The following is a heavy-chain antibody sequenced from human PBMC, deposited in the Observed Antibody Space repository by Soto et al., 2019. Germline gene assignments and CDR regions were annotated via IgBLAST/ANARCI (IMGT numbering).Heavy chain of an antibody. J-gene: IGHJ4*02. CDR1: GFIFGAYA. D-gene: IGHD6-19*01. CDR3: AKAQWPLGGDYFDS. CDR2: ISDTVGTT. Sequence: EVQLLESGGGLVQPGGSLRLSCEASGFIFGAYAMAWVRQAPGKGLEWVASISDTVGTTYYADSVKGRFTISRDKSKHTLFLQMNSLRVDDTAVYYCAKAQWPLGGDYFDSWGQGTLVTVSS. V-gene: IGHV3-23*01.